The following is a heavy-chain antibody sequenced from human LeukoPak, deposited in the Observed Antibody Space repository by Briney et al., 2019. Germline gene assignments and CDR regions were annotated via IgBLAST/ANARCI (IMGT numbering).Heavy chain of an antibody. CDR1: GYTFTSYV. D-gene: IGHD3-10*01. V-gene: IGHV1-18*04. CDR2: ISAYNGNT. Sequence: ASVKVSCKASGYTFTSYVISWVRQAPGQGLEWMGWISAYNGNTNYAQKLQGRVTMTTDTSTSTAYMELRSLRSDDTAVYYCAIGGGYYGSGSYYKNWFDPWGQGTLVTVSS. J-gene: IGHJ5*02. CDR3: AIGGGYYGSGSYYKNWFDP.